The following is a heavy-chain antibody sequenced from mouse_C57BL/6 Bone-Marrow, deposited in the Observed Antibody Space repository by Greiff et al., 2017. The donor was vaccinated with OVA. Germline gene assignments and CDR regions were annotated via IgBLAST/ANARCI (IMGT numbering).Heavy chain of an antibody. J-gene: IGHJ3*01. CDR1: GFTFSSYG. CDR3: ARPGTTVVEGFAY. D-gene: IGHD1-1*01. CDR2: ISSGGSYT. Sequence: EVQLVESGGDLVKPGGSLKLSCAASGFTFSSYGMSWVRQTPDKRLEWVATISSGGSYTYYPDSVKGRFTISRDNAKNTLYLQMSSLKSEDTAMYYCARPGTTVVEGFAYWGQGTLVTVSA. V-gene: IGHV5-6*01.